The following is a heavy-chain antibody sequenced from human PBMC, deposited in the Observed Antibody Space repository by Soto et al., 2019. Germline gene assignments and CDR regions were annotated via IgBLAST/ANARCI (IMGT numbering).Heavy chain of an antibody. V-gene: IGHV4-34*01. D-gene: IGHD3-3*01. CDR1: GGSFSGYY. Sequence: SETLSLTCAVYGGSFSGYYWSWIRQPPGKGLEWIGEINHSGSTNYNPSLKSRVTISVDTSKNQFSLKLSPVTAADTAVYYCARGRERITIFGVRTKDYYYGMDVWGQGTTVTVSS. CDR2: INHSGST. CDR3: ARGRERITIFGVRTKDYYYGMDV. J-gene: IGHJ6*02.